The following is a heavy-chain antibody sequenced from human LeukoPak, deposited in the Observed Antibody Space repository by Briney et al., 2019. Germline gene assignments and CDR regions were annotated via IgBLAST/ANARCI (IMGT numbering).Heavy chain of an antibody. V-gene: IGHV3-7*01. CDR3: ARAERNNSIWYYFDN. CDR2: INQDGGAK. CDR1: GFTFTNYW. J-gene: IGHJ4*02. D-gene: IGHD6-13*01. Sequence: GGSLRLSCIASGFTFTNYWMSWVRQAPGKGLEWVANINQDGGAKYYVDSMKGRFTISRDNAKNSLYLQMNSLRAEDTAVYYCARAERNNSIWYYFDNWGQGTLVTVSS.